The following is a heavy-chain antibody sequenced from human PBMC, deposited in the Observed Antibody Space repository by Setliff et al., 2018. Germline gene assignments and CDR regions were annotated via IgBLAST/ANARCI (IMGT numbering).Heavy chain of an antibody. D-gene: IGHD1-26*01. CDR1: GYTFTAYD. V-gene: IGHV1-18*01. J-gene: IGHJ6*03. CDR3: ARSPPNRGVGQGHYMDV. CDR2: VSGYNGNK. Sequence: ASVKVSCKASGYTFTAYDIFWVRQATGQGLEWMGCVSGYNGNKHYAQMFQGRVTMTTDTSASTAYLELRSLRSDDTAVYYCARSPPNRGVGQGHYMDVWGIGTTVTVSS.